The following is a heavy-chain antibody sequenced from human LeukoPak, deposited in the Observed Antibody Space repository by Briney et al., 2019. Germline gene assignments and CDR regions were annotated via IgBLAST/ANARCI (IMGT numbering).Heavy chain of an antibody. CDR2: ISSGGGSK. CDR3: AKSYCSSTSCYGAFDI. D-gene: IGHD2-2*01. V-gene: IGHV3-23*01. Sequence: GGSLRVSCAASGFTFSSHAMSWVRQAPGKGLEWVSAISSGGGSKYYADSVKGRFTISRDNSKNTLYLQMNSLRAEDTAVYYCAKSYCSSTSCYGAFDIWGQGTMVTVSS. J-gene: IGHJ3*02. CDR1: GFTFSSHA.